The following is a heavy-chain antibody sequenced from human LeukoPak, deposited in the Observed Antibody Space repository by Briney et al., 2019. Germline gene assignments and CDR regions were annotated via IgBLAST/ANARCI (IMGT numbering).Heavy chain of an antibody. Sequence: SETLSLTCTVSGGSISSSSYYWGWIRQPPGKGLEWIGSIYYSGSTYYNPSLKSRVTISVDTSKNQFSLKLSSVTAADTAVYYCARGYYYDSSGYYRDYFDYWGQGTLVTVSS. CDR3: ARGYYYDSSGYYRDYFDY. CDR1: GGSISSSSYY. V-gene: IGHV4-39*07. CDR2: IYYSGST. J-gene: IGHJ4*02. D-gene: IGHD3-22*01.